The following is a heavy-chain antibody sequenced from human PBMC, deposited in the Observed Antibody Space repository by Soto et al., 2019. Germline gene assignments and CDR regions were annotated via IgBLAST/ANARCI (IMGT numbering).Heavy chain of an antibody. V-gene: IGHV3-23*01. CDR1: GFTFNHYA. Sequence: VHLLESGGGLVQPGGSLRLACTASGFTFNHYAMSWVRQVTGKGLEWVSAVSGRGGSTKSAASVKGRFIISRDNSNRTLYMQMDILRVEDTAVYYCAKDSTVTTSLYFYYYGFDVWGQGTTVTVSS. J-gene: IGHJ6*02. CDR3: AKDSTVTTSLYFYYYGFDV. D-gene: IGHD1-26*01. CDR2: VSGRGGST.